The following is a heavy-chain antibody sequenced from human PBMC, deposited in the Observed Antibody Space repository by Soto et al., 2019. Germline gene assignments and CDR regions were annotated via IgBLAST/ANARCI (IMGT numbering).Heavy chain of an antibody. V-gene: IGHV5-51*01. J-gene: IGHJ6*03. Sequence: ESLKISCKGSGYSFTSYWIGWVRQMPGKGLEWMGIIYPGDSDTRYSPSFQGQVTISADKSISTAYLQWSSLKASDTAMYYCARHVRYFDWQHYYYYYMDVWGKGTTVTVSS. D-gene: IGHD3-9*01. CDR3: ARHVRYFDWQHYYYYYMDV. CDR2: IYPGDSDT. CDR1: GYSFTSYW.